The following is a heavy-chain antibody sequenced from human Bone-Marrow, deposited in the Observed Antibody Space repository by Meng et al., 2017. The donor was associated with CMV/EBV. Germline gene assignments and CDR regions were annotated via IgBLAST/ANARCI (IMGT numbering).Heavy chain of an antibody. CDR2: ISAYNGNT. CDR1: GYTFTSYG. D-gene: IGHD6-13*01. Sequence: ASVKVSCKASGYTFTSYGISWVRQAPGQGLEWMGWISAYNGNTNYAQKLQGRVTMTTDTSTSTAYMELRSLRSDDTAVYYCARDNRAIAAAGFYYYYYGMDVWGQGTTVTGSS. CDR3: ARDNRAIAAAGFYYYYYGMDV. V-gene: IGHV1-18*01. J-gene: IGHJ6*01.